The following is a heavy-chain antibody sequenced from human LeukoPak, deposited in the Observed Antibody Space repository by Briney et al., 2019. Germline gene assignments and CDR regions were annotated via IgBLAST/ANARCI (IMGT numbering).Heavy chain of an antibody. V-gene: IGHV3-21*01. D-gene: IGHD2-21*02. CDR2: ISSSSSYI. Sequence: GGSLRLSCAASRFTFRSYSMNWVRQAPGKGLEWVSSISSSSSYIYYADSVKGRFTISRDNAKNSLYLQMNRLRAEDTAVYFCARSDYCGGDCYFSLSNYWGQGTLVTVSS. CDR1: RFTFRSYS. CDR3: ARSDYCGGDCYFSLSNY. J-gene: IGHJ4*02.